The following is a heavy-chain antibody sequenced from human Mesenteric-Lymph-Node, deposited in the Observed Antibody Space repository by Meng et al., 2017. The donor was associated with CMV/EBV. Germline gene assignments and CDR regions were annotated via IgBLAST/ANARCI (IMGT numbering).Heavy chain of an antibody. CDR1: GFTFSSYA. D-gene: IGHD3-22*01. J-gene: IGHJ4*02. CDR3: AKADDSSGYYSGFLDY. Sequence: GESLKISCAASGFTFSSYAMSWVRQAPGKGLEWVSAISGSGGSTYYADSVKGRFTISRDNSKNTLYLQMNSLRAEDTAVYYCAKADDSSGYYSGFLDYWGQGTLVTVSS. CDR2: ISGSGGST. V-gene: IGHV3-23*01.